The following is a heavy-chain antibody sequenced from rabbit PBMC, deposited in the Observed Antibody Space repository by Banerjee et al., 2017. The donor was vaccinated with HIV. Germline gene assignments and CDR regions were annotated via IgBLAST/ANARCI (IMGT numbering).Heavy chain of an antibody. CDR3: ARGGDNIYTSFNL. CDR1: GFDLSSNA. Sequence: QEQLEESGGGLVKPEGSLTLTCKASGFDLSSNAMSWVRQAPGKGLEWIGYIDPVFGSTYYASWVNGRFTISSHNAQNTLYLQLNSLTAADTATYFCARGGDNIYTSFNLWGPGTLVTVS. CDR2: IDPVFGST. D-gene: IGHD1-1*01. V-gene: IGHV1S47*01. J-gene: IGHJ4*01.